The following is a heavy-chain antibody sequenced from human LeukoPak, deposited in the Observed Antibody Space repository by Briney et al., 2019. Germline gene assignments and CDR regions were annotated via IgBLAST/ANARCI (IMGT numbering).Heavy chain of an antibody. Sequence: PGGSLRLSCAASGFTFSSYEMNWVRQAPGKGLEWVSYISSSGSTTYYADSVKGRFTISRDNAKNSLYLQMNSLRAEDTAVYYCARSPRGVARTRVFDYWGQGTLVTVSS. V-gene: IGHV3-48*03. CDR2: ISSSGSTT. CDR1: GFTFSSYE. J-gene: IGHJ4*02. D-gene: IGHD3-10*01. CDR3: ARSPRGVARTRVFDY.